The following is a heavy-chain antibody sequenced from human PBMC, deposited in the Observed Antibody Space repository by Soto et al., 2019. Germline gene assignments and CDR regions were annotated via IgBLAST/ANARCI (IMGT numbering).Heavy chain of an antibody. V-gene: IGHV3-30*18. D-gene: IGHD1-1*01. CDR3: VNLEGYYYYPGVDV. Sequence: GGSLRLSCAASGFTFSSAGMHWVRQAPGKGLEWVAVISFDGSDKYYADSVKGRFTISRDNSKSTLYLQMNSLRAEDTAVYYCVNLEGYYYYPGVDVWGPGTTVTVSS. CDR2: ISFDGSDK. J-gene: IGHJ6*02. CDR1: GFTFSSAG.